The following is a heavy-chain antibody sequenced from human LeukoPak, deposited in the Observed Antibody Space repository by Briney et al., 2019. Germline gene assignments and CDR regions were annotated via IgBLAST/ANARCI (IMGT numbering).Heavy chain of an antibody. J-gene: IGHJ4*02. Sequence: SGGSLRLSCVASGFPFSSYWMTWVRQAPGKGLEWVANTKQDGSKKSYVDSVKGRFTISRDNAKNSLYLQMNSLRAEDTAIYYRTRVGYIDEGIDYWGQGTLVTVSS. V-gene: IGHV3-7*04. CDR3: TRVGYIDEGIDY. CDR2: TKQDGSKK. CDR1: GFPFSSYW. D-gene: IGHD5-24*01.